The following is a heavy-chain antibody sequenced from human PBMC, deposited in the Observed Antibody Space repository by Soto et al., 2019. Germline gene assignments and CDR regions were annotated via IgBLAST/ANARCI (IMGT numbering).Heavy chain of an antibody. CDR1: GYTFTDYA. Sequence: HVELVQSEADVKKPGASVTISCKASGYTFTDYALHWVRQAPGQRLEWMGWMNAGVGNTLYSQKFQGRITITRDTSASTAYMELNSLKSEDTAIYYCARDTGYTFGSLNYWGPGTLVTVSS. J-gene: IGHJ4*02. D-gene: IGHD5-18*01. V-gene: IGHV1-3*01. CDR2: MNAGVGNT. CDR3: ARDTGYTFGSLNY.